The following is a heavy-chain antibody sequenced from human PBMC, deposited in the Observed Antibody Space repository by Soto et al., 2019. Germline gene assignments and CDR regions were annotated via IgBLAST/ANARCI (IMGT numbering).Heavy chain of an antibody. D-gene: IGHD2-15*01. Sequence: GGSLRLSCAASGFTFSSYSMNWVRQAPGKGLEWVSSISSSSSYIYCADSVKGRFTISRDNAKNSLYLQMNSLRAEDTAVYYCAREGCSGGSCYPTLDYWGQGTLVTVSS. CDR1: GFTFSSYS. CDR3: AREGCSGGSCYPTLDY. J-gene: IGHJ4*02. CDR2: ISSSSSYI. V-gene: IGHV3-21*01.